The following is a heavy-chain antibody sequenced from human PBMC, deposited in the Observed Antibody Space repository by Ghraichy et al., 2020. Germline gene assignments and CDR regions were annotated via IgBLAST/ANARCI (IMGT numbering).Heavy chain of an antibody. CDR1: GFIFSTYW. V-gene: IGHV3-7*03. Sequence: GGSLRLSCETSGFIFSTYWMSWVRQAPGKGLEWVANIKQDGSETYYVDSVKGRFTISRDNAKNSLYLQMNSLRAEDTAVYYCARDSGSKGYWGQGILVTVSS. CDR2: IKQDGSET. J-gene: IGHJ4*02. CDR3: ARDSGSKGY. D-gene: IGHD3-10*01.